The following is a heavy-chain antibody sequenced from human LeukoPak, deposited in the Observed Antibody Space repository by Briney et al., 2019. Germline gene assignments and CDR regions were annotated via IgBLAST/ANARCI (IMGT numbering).Heavy chain of an antibody. CDR2: IKQDGSEK. CDR3: ARDPYYYDSSGYSP. CDR1: EFTFSSYW. J-gene: IGHJ4*02. V-gene: IGHV3-7*03. Sequence: GGSLRLSCAASEFTFSSYWMSWVRQAPGKGLEWVANIKQDGSEKYYVDSVKGRFTISRDNAKNSLYLQMNSLRAEDTAVYYCARDPYYYDSSGYSPWGQGTLVTVSS. D-gene: IGHD3-22*01.